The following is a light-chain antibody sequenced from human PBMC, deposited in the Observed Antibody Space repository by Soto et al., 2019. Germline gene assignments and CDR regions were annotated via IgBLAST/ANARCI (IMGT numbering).Light chain of an antibody. J-gene: IGKJ1*01. CDR1: QTISSW. CDR3: QQYNTYSWT. V-gene: IGKV1-5*01. CDR2: DAS. Sequence: DIQMTQSPSTLSGSVGDRVTITCRASQTISSWLAWYQQKPGKAPKLLIYDASSLHSGVPSRFSGSGSGTEFTLTISSLQPDDFATYYCQQYNTYSWTFGQGTKVDI.